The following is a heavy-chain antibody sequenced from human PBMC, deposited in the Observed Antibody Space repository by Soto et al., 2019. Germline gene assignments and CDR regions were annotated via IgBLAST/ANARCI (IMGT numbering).Heavy chain of an antibody. Sequence: SEPLPVTWTVAGGSISTYYWSWIRKKPGKGLEWIGYIYYSGSTNYNPSLKSRVTISVDTSKNQFSLKLSSVTAADTAVFYCARLGGGGSGYFDYLGQGTLVIVSS. V-gene: IGHV4-59*01. CDR1: GGSISTYY. CDR2: IYYSGST. D-gene: IGHD2-15*01. J-gene: IGHJ4*02. CDR3: ARLGGGGSGYFDY.